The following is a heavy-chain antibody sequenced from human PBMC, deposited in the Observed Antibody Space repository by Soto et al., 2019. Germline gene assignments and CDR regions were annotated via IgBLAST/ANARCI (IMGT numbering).Heavy chain of an antibody. CDR3: ARDGGYTGYEDGNPFDI. CDR2: MYVTGTT. D-gene: IGHD5-12*01. J-gene: IGHJ3*02. CDR1: GGSISHHY. Sequence: QVQLQESGPGLVKPSETLSLICTVSGGSISHHYWSWIRQPAGTRLEWIGRMYVTGTTNYNPSLKNRVSMSIDTSKNQFSLKLSSVTAADTAVYYCARDGGYTGYEDGNPFDIWGQGTMVTVSS. V-gene: IGHV4-4*07.